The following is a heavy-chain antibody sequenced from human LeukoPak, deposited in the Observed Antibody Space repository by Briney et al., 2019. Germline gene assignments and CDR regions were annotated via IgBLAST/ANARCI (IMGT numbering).Heavy chain of an antibody. CDR2: ISSSGSTI. Sequence: PAGSLRLSCATSGFTFSSCDMNWVRQAPGKGLEWISFISSSGSTIYYADSVKGRFTISRDTAKNSLYLQMTSLRAEDTAVYYCARDRVLAYWGQGTLVTVSS. D-gene: IGHD6-13*01. J-gene: IGHJ4*02. CDR1: GFTFSSCD. CDR3: ARDRVLAY. V-gene: IGHV3-48*03.